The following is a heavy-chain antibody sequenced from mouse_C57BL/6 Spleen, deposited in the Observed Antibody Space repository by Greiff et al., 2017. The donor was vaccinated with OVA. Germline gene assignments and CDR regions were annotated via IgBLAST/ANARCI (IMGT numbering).Heavy chain of an antibody. D-gene: IGHD2-1*01. CDR3: AKKDNGNYGGYAMDY. J-gene: IGHJ4*01. CDR2: IWRGGST. V-gene: IGHV2-5*01. Sequence: VKLMESGPGLVQPSQSLSITCTVSGFSLTSYGVHWVRQSPGKGLEWLGVIWRGGSTDYTAAFMSRLNINKDNSKSQVFFKMNSLQADDTAIYYCAKKDNGNYGGYAMDYWGQGTSVTVSS. CDR1: GFSLTSYG.